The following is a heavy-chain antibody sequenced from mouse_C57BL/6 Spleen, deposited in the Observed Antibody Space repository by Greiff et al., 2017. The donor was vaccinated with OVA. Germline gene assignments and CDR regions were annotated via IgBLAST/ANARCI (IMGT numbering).Heavy chain of an antibody. V-gene: IGHV1-53*01. D-gene: IGHD1-1*01. CDR1: GYTFTSYW. CDR2: INPSHGGT. Sequence: QVQLQQPGTELVKPGASVKLSCKASGYTFTSYWMHWVKQRPGHGLEWIGKINPSHGGTNYKEKFKSKAKLTVDKSSSTAYRQLSSLTSEDSAVYYCARSCSSYEDAMDYWGQGTSGTVSS. CDR3: ARSCSSYEDAMDY. J-gene: IGHJ4*01.